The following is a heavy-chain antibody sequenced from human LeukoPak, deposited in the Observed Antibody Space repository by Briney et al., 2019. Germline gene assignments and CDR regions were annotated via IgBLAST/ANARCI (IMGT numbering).Heavy chain of an antibody. V-gene: IGHV4-61*01. CDR3: ARDLSVNAFDI. CDR1: GGSISSRSYY. Sequence: SETLSLTCTVSGGSISSRSYYWGWIRQPPGKGLEWIGYIYYSGSTNYNPSLKSRVTISVDTSKNQFSLKLSSVTAADTAVYFCARDLSVNAFDIWGQGTLVTVSS. CDR2: IYYSGST. D-gene: IGHD2/OR15-2a*01. J-gene: IGHJ3*02.